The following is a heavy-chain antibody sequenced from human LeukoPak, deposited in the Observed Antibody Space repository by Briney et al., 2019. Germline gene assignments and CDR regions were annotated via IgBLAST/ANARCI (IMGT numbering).Heavy chain of an antibody. CDR3: ARISGKVELSRITMVRGHFDY. D-gene: IGHD3-10*01. Sequence: SETLSLTCTVSGGSISSSSYYWGWIRQPPGKGLEWIGSIYYSGSTYYNPSLKSRVTISVDTSKNQFSLKLSSVTAAATAVYYCARISGKVELSRITMVRGHFDYWGQGTLVTVSS. V-gene: IGHV4-39*07. J-gene: IGHJ4*02. CDR1: GGSISSSSYY. CDR2: IYYSGST.